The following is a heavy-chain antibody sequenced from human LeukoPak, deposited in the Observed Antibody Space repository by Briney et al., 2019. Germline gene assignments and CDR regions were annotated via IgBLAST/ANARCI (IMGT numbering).Heavy chain of an antibody. Sequence: GGSLRLSCAASGFTFSSYAMSWVRQAPGKGLEWVSAISGSGGSTYYADSVKGRFTISRDNSKNTLYLQMYSLRAEDTAVYYCAKSALKGIAAAGTWYFDYWGQGTLVTVSS. CDR2: ISGSGGST. CDR3: AKSALKGIAAAGTWYFDY. CDR1: GFTFSSYA. V-gene: IGHV3-23*01. D-gene: IGHD6-13*01. J-gene: IGHJ4*02.